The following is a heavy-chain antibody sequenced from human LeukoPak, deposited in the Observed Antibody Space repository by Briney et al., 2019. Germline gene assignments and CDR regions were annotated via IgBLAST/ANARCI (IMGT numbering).Heavy chain of an antibody. Sequence: GGSLRLSCAASGFTVSSNYMSWVRQAPGKGLEWVSVIYSGGSTYYADSVKGRFTISRHNSKNTLYLQMNSLRAEDTAVYYCATLASGYSSPFDYWGQGTLVTVSS. CDR2: IYSGGST. D-gene: IGHD6-13*01. J-gene: IGHJ4*02. CDR3: ATLASGYSSPFDY. CDR1: GFTVSSNY. V-gene: IGHV3-53*04.